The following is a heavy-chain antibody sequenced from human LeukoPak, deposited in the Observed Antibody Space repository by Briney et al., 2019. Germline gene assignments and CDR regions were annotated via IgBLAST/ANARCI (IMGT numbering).Heavy chain of an antibody. Sequence: GGSLRLSCAASGFIFSSYSMSWVRQAPGKGLEWVSCINSRGSNTYYTDSVKGRFTISRDNAKNSLYLQMNSLRAEDTAVYYCARGTHITLVRGALDYWGRGTLVTVSS. CDR3: ARGTHITLVRGALDY. J-gene: IGHJ4*02. CDR2: INSRGSNT. CDR1: GFIFSSYS. D-gene: IGHD3-10*01. V-gene: IGHV3-21*01.